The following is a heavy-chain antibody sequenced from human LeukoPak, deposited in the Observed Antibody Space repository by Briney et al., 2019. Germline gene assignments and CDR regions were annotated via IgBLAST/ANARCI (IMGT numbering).Heavy chain of an antibody. J-gene: IGHJ6*03. Sequence: PSETLSLTCTVSGDSFSSVTDYWAWIRQPPGKGLEWIASGDYSGGTYYNPSLESRVAISADMSKNQFSLKLSSVTAADTAVYYCARGAAAGLSRGYYYYMDVWGKGTTVTVSS. V-gene: IGHV4-39*07. D-gene: IGHD6-13*01. CDR1: GDSFSSVTDY. CDR3: ARGAAAGLSRGYYYYMDV. CDR2: GDYSGGT.